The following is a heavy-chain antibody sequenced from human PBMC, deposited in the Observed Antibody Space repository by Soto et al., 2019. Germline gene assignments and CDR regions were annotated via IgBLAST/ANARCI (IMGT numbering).Heavy chain of an antibody. CDR2: IYYSGST. D-gene: IGHD3-22*01. J-gene: IGHJ5*02. CDR1: GGSISSGGYY. Sequence: SETLSLTCTVSGGSISSGGYYWSWIRQHPGKGLEWIGYIYYSGSTYYNPSLKSRVTISVDTSKNQFSLKLSSVTAADTAVYYCARDQMAYDSSGYYDWFDPWGQGTLVTVSS. V-gene: IGHV4-31*03. CDR3: ARDQMAYDSSGYYDWFDP.